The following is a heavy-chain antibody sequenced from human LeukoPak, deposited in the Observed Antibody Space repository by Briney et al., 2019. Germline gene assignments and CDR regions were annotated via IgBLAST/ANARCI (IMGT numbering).Heavy chain of an antibody. Sequence: PSETLSVTCTVSGGSISSYYWSWLRQPPGKGLEWIGYIYYSGSTNYNPSLKSRVTISVDTSKNQFSLKLSSVTAADTAVYHCARLNLGYCSSTSCSGPYYYYYYMDVWGKGTTVTVSS. CDR3: ARLNLGYCSSTSCSGPYYYYYYMDV. CDR1: GGSISSYY. CDR2: IYYSGST. V-gene: IGHV4-59*01. D-gene: IGHD2-2*01. J-gene: IGHJ6*03.